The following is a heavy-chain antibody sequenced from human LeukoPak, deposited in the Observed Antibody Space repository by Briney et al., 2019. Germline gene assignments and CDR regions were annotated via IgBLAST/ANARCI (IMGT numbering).Heavy chain of an antibody. CDR2: ISSGGSTI. V-gene: IGHV3-11*01. Sequence: GGSLRLSCAVSGFTFSDYYMSWIRQAPGKGLEWVSYISSGGSTISHADSVKGRFTISRDNAENSLYLQMNSLRAEDTAVYYCAKIAPKRATPRGGVLDYWGQGTLVTVSS. J-gene: IGHJ4*02. D-gene: IGHD1-26*01. CDR3: AKIAPKRATPRGGVLDY. CDR1: GFTFSDYY.